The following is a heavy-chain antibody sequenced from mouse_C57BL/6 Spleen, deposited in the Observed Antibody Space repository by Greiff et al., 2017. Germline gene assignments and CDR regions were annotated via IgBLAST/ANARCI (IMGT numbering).Heavy chain of an antibody. Sequence: QVQLQQSGPELVKPGASVKLSCKASGYTFTSYWMHWVKQRPGQGLEWIGMIHPNSGSTNYNEKFKSKATLTVDKSSSTAYMQLSSLTSEDSAVYYCARGGEAWFAYWGQGTLVTVSA. CDR1: GYTFTSYW. CDR3: ARGGEAWFAY. J-gene: IGHJ3*01. CDR2: IHPNSGST. V-gene: IGHV1-64*01.